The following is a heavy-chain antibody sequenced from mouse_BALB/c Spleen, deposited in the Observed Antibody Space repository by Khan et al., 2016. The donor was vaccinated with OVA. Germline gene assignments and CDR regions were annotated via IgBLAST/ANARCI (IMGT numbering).Heavy chain of an antibody. J-gene: IGHJ4*01. CDR1: GFDFSRYR. CDR2: INPDSSTI. D-gene: IGHD1-3*01. CDR3: ARQLSDAMDY. V-gene: IGHV4-1*02. Sequence: EVQLQESGGGLVQPGGSLKLSCAASGFDFSRYRMSWVRQAPGKGLEWIGEINPDSSTINYSPSLKDKFIISRDNAKNMLYLQMSKVRSEDTALYYCARQLSDAMDYWGQGTSVTVSS.